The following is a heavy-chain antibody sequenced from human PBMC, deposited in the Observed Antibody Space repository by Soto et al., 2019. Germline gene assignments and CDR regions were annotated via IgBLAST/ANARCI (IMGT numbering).Heavy chain of an antibody. J-gene: IGHJ4*02. CDR3: ARDYPSAAAGSTYGLDY. CDR2: IWYDGSNK. CDR1: GFTFSSYG. Sequence: PGGSLRLSCAASGFTFSSYGMHWVRQAPGKGLEWVAVIWYDGSNKYYADSVKGRFTISRDNSKNTLYLQMNSLRAEDTAVYYCARDYPSAAAGSTYGLDYWGQGTLVTVSS. V-gene: IGHV3-33*01. D-gene: IGHD6-13*01.